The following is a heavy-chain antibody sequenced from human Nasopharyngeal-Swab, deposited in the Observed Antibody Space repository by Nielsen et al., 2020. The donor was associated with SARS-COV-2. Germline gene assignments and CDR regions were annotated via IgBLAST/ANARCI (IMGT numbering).Heavy chain of an antibody. V-gene: IGHV1-69*13. CDR2: IIPIFGTA. CDR1: GGTFSSYA. CDR3: TTQLGDAFDI. D-gene: IGHD6-6*01. J-gene: IGHJ3*02. Sequence: SVKVSCKASGGTFSSYAISWVRQAPGQGLEWIGGIIPIFGTANYAQKFQGRVTITADESTSTAYMELSSLRSEDTAVYYCTTQLGDAFDIWGQGTMVTVSS.